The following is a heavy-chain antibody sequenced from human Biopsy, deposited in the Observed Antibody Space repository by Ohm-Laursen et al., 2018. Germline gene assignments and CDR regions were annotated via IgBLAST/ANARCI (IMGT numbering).Heavy chain of an antibody. Sequence: SDTLSLTCTVSGGSVSDSFHFWSWIRPPPGKGLEWIGDDYYSGTTNYNPSLKSRLTISVDTSKNHLSLKLTSVTAADTAVYYCARLSTLFGVADFTDDWGQGTLVTVSS. V-gene: IGHV4-61*01. D-gene: IGHD3-3*01. J-gene: IGHJ4*02. CDR2: DYYSGTT. CDR1: GGSVSDSFHF. CDR3: ARLSTLFGVADFTDD.